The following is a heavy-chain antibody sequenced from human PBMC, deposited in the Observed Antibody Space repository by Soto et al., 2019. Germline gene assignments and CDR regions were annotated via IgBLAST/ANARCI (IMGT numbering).Heavy chain of an antibody. V-gene: IGHV4-31*03. CDR1: GGSISSGGYY. Sequence: SETLSLTCTVSGGSISSGGYYWSWIRQHPGKGLEWIGYIYYSGSTYYNPSLKSRVTISVDTSKNQFSLKLSSVTAADTAVYYCARGRPYYYDSSASGGMDVWGQGTTVTVSS. CDR2: IYYSGST. J-gene: IGHJ6*02. CDR3: ARGRPYYYDSSASGGMDV. D-gene: IGHD3-22*01.